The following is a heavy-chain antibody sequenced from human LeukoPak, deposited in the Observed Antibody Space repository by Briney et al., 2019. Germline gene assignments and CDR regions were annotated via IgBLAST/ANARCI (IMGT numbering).Heavy chain of an antibody. Sequence: GGSLRLSCAACGFTLSSYSMNWVRQALGKGREWVSSISSSSSYIYYADSVKGRFTISRDNAKNSLYLQMNSLRADDTAVYYCARDLYSDYWGQGTLVTVSS. CDR2: ISSSSSYI. CDR1: GFTLSSYS. J-gene: IGHJ4*02. V-gene: IGHV3-21*01. CDR3: ARDLYSDY. D-gene: IGHD1-1*01.